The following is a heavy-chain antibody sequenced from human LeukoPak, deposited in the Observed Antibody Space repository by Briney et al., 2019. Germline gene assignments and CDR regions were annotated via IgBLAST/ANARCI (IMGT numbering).Heavy chain of an antibody. CDR3: TTGRKGSDYFYYYGMDV. V-gene: IGHV3-15*01. Sequence: GGSLRLSCAASGFTFTDAWMTWVRQAPGKGLQWVGRIKSKTDGETTDYAAPVKGRFTVSRDDSKNALYLQMNSLKTEDTAVYYCTTGRKGSDYFYYYGMDVGGQGTTVTVSS. CDR2: IKSKTDGETT. J-gene: IGHJ6*02. CDR1: GFTFTDAW.